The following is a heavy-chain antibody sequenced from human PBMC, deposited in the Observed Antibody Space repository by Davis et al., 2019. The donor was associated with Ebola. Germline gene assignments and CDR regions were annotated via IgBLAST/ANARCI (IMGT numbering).Heavy chain of an antibody. D-gene: IGHD6-13*01. CDR2: IGSGGMSK. Sequence: GESLKISCAGSGFTFSSYEMNWVRQAPGKGLEWVAHIGSGGMSKFYSDSVKDRFTISRDNSNNSIYLEMNSLSAEDTAVYYCARDDQQQLGMDVWGQGTTVTVSS. CDR3: ARDDQQQLGMDV. V-gene: IGHV3-48*03. J-gene: IGHJ6*02. CDR1: GFTFSSYE.